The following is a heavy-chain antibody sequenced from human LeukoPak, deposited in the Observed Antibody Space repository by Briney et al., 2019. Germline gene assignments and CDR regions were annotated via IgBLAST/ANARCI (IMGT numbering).Heavy chain of an antibody. CDR3: AKDLIAVAGYYFDY. CDR2: IRSKANSYAT. J-gene: IGHJ4*02. V-gene: IGHV3-73*01. D-gene: IGHD6-19*01. Sequence: GGSLRLSCAASGFTFSGSAIHWVRQASGRGLEWVGRIRSKANSYATAYAASVKGRFTVSRDDSKNTAYLQMNSLRAEDTAVYYCAKDLIAVAGYYFDYWGQGTLVTVSS. CDR1: GFTFSGSA.